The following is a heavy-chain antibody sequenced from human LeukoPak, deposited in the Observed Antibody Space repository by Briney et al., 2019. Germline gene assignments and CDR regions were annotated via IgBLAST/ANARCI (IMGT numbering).Heavy chain of an antibody. CDR1: GFTFDDYA. Sequence: PGRSLRLSCAASGFTFDDYAMHWVRQAPGKGLEWVSGISWNSGSIGYADSVKGRFTISRDNAKNSLYLQMNSLRAEGTALYYCAKDQREDYGDPFGAFDIWGQGTMVTVSS. D-gene: IGHD4-17*01. CDR2: ISWNSGSI. CDR3: AKDQREDYGDPFGAFDI. V-gene: IGHV3-9*01. J-gene: IGHJ3*02.